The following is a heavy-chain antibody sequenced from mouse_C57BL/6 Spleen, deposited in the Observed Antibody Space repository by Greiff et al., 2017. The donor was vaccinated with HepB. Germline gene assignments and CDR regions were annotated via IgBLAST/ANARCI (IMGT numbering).Heavy chain of an antibody. CDR2: ISSGSSTI. CDR3: ARYYDYGRYAMDY. V-gene: IGHV5-17*01. CDR1: GFTFSDYG. Sequence: EVKVVESGGGLVKPGGSLKLSCAASGFTFSDYGMHWVRQAPEKGLEWVAYISSGSSTIYYADTVKGRFTISRDNAKNTLFLQMTSLRAEDTAMYYCARYYDYGRYAMDYWGQGTSVTVSS. D-gene: IGHD2-4*01. J-gene: IGHJ4*01.